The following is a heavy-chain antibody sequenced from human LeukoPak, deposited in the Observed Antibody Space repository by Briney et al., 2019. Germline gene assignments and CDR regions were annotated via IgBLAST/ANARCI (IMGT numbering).Heavy chain of an antibody. CDR1: GFTFSDHW. V-gene: IGHV3-74*01. Sequence: PGGSLRLSCAAPGFTFSDHWMHWVRQAPGKGLVWVSQTNTDGTITDYADSAKGRFTVSRDNAKKTLNLQMESLRVDDTAVYYCVRGRGSYWYDLGPAFNMWGQGTMVTVSS. CDR2: TNTDGTIT. D-gene: IGHD1-26*01. CDR3: VRGRGSYWYDLGPAFNM. J-gene: IGHJ3*02.